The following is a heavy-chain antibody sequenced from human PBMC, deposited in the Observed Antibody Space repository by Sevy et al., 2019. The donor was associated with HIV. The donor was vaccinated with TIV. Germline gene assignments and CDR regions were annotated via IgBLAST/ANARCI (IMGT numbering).Heavy chain of an antibody. CDR1: GGSISSSSYY. V-gene: IGHV4-39*01. J-gene: IGHJ4*02. D-gene: IGHD6-13*01. CDR3: ASTQREYSSSWPPVDY. Sequence: SETLSLTCTVSGGSISSSSYYWGWIRQPPGKGLEWIGSIYYSGSTYYNPSLKSRVTISVDTSKNQFSLKLSSVTAAESAVYYCASTQREYSSSWPPVDYWGQGTLVTVSS. CDR2: IYYSGST.